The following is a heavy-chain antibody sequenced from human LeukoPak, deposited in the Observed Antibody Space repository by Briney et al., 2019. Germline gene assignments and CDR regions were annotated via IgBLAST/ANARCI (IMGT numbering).Heavy chain of an antibody. D-gene: IGHD2-8*01. CDR1: GFTFSSYW. V-gene: IGHV3-7*01. CDR2: IKQDGSEK. CDR3: ARDNKDIVLMVYATHSDY. J-gene: IGHJ4*02. Sequence: PGRSLRLSCEASGFTFSSYWMSWVRQAPGKGLEWVANIKQDGSEKYYVDSVKGRFTISRDNAKNSLYLQMNSLRAEDTAVYYCARDNKDIVLMVYATHSDYWGQGTLVTVSS.